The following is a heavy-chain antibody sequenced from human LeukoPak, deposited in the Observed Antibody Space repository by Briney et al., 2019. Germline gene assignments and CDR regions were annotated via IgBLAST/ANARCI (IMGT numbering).Heavy chain of an antibody. CDR2: MNPNSGST. CDR1: GYTFTSYD. J-gene: IGHJ4*02. Sequence: GASVKVSCKASGYTFTSYDINWVRQATGQGLEWMGWMNPNSGSTGYAQKFQGRVTITADESTSTAYMELSSLRSEDTAVYYCARVKDPSYYDILTGYYLLYYWGQGTLVTVSS. V-gene: IGHV1-8*01. CDR3: ARVKDPSYYDILTGYYLLYY. D-gene: IGHD3-9*01.